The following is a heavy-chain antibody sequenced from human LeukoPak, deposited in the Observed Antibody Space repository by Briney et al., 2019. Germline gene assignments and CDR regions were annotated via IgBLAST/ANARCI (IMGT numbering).Heavy chain of an antibody. V-gene: IGHV3-53*01. J-gene: IGHJ4*02. CDR1: GFTVSSNY. CDR3: AKDGVRLQVDY. Sequence: GGSLRLSCAASGFTVSSNYMSWVRQAPGKGLEWVSVIYSGGSTYYADSVKGRFTISRDNSKNTLYLQMNSLRAEDTAVYYCAKDGVRLQVDYWGQGTLVTVSS. D-gene: IGHD4-11*01. CDR2: IYSGGST.